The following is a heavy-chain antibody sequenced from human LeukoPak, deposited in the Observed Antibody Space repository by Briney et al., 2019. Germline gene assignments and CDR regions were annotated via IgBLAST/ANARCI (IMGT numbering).Heavy chain of an antibody. V-gene: IGHV4-59*01. D-gene: IGHD2-15*01. CDR2: IYYSGST. J-gene: IGHJ5*02. CDR3: ARDLRYCSGGSCYAWQYNWFDP. Sequence: SETLSLTCTVSGGSISSYYWSWIRQPPGKGLEWIGYIYYSGSTNYNPSLKSRVTISVDTSKNQFSLKLTSVTAADTAVYCCARDLRYCSGGSCYAWQYNWFDPWGQGTLVTVSS. CDR1: GGSISSYY.